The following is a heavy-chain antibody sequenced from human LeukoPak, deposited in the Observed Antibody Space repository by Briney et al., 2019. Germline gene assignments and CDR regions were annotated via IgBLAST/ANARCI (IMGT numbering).Heavy chain of an antibody. V-gene: IGHV2-70*11. Sequence: SGPALVKPTQTLTLTCTLSGFSRRTSGMCVSWIRHTPGKALAWLARIDWDDDKYYSTSLKTRLTISKDTSKNQVVLTMTNMDPVDTATFYCARLYQNNWFDPWGQGTLVTVSP. D-gene: IGHD3-10*01. CDR2: IDWDDDK. J-gene: IGHJ5*02. CDR1: GFSRRTSGMC. CDR3: ARLYQNNWFDP.